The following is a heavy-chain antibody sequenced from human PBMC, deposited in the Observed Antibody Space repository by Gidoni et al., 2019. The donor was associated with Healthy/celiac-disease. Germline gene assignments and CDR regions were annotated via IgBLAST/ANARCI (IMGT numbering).Heavy chain of an antibody. CDR1: GGTLSSYA. CDR2: IIPIFGTA. CDR3: AVTNYYGSGGYQAFYAFDI. D-gene: IGHD3-10*01. Sequence: QVQLGQSGAEVKKLGSSVKVSCQASGGTLSSYAISWLRLAPGQGLEGMGGIIPIFGTANDAKKFQGRVAITAYESSSTAYMELRSLRSESTAVDYCAVTNYYGSGGYQAFYAFDIWGQGTMVTVSS. J-gene: IGHJ3*02. V-gene: IGHV1-69*01.